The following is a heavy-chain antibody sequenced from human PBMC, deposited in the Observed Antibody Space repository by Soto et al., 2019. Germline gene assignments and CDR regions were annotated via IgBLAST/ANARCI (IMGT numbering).Heavy chain of an antibody. V-gene: IGHV2-5*02. D-gene: IGHD6-19*01. CDR1: GFSLSTSGVG. CDR2: IYWDDDK. J-gene: IGHJ4*02. Sequence: QITWKESGPTLVTPTQTLTLTCTFSGFSLSTSGVGVGWIRQPPGKALEWLALIYWDDDKRYSPSLKSRLTIIKDTCKNQVVITVSNIDPVDTATYYCAHGHKDRIVVAGNYYFDYWGQGTLVTVSS. CDR3: AHGHKDRIVVAGNYYFDY.